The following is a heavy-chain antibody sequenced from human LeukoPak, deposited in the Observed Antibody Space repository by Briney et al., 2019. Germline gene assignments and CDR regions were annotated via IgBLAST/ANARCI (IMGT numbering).Heavy chain of an antibody. CDR2: IYSDNT. J-gene: IGHJ4*02. V-gene: IGHV3-53*01. D-gene: IGHD4/OR15-4a*01. Sequence: GGSLRLSCTVSGFTVSTNSMSWVRQAPGKGLDWVSFIYSDNTHYSDSVKGRFTISRDNSKNTLYLQMNSLRAEDTAVYYCARRAGAYSHPYDYWGQGTLVTVSS. CDR1: GFTVSTNS. CDR3: ARRAGAYSHPYDY.